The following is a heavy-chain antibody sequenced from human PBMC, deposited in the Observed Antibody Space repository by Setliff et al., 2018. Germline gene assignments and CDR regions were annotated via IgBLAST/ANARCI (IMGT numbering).Heavy chain of an antibody. J-gene: IGHJ3*02. CDR1: GYTLTELS. CDR2: FDPEDGET. CDR3: ATNSGGNTIDAFDI. Sequence: ASVKVSCKVSGYTLTELSMHWVRQAPGKGLEWMGGFDPEDGETIYAQKFQGRVTMTENTSTDTAYMELSSLRSEDTAVYYCATNSGGNTIDAFDIWGQGTMVTVSS. D-gene: IGHD2-15*01. V-gene: IGHV1-24*01.